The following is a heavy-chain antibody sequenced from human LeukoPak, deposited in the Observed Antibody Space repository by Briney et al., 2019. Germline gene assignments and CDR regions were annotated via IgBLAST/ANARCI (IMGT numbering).Heavy chain of an antibody. CDR2: ISGSGGST. Sequence: GGSLRLSCAASGFTSSSYAMSWVRQAPGKGLEWVSAISGSGGSTYYADSVKGRFTISRDNSKNTLYLQMNSLRAEDTAVYYCAKVGDYYDSSGYYGLEYFQHWGQGTLVTVSS. CDR1: GFTSSSYA. V-gene: IGHV3-23*01. J-gene: IGHJ1*01. CDR3: AKVGDYYDSSGYYGLEYFQH. D-gene: IGHD3-22*01.